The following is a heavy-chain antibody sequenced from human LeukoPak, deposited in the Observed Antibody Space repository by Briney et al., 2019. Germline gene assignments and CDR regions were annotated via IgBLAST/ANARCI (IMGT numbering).Heavy chain of an antibody. Sequence: NPSETLPLTCAVYGGSFSGYYWSWIRQPPGKGLEWIGEINHSGSTNYNPSLKSRVTISVDTSKNQFSLKLSSVTAADTAVYYCARSPLRRRSQWLDRNFDYWGQGTLVTVSS. CDR3: ARSPLRRRSQWLDRNFDY. D-gene: IGHD6-19*01. J-gene: IGHJ4*02. CDR1: GGSFSGYY. CDR2: INHSGST. V-gene: IGHV4-34*01.